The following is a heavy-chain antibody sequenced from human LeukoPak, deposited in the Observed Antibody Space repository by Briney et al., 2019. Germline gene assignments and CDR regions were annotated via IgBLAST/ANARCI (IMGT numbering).Heavy chain of an antibody. CDR2: INHSGST. Sequence: SETLSLTCAVYGGSFSGYYWSWIRQPPGTGLEWIGDINHSGSTNYNPSLKSRVTITVATSKNQFSLKLSFITAADTAVYYCSGVAGSDYGEYYFDYWGQGTLVTVSS. CDR3: SGVAGSDYGEYYFDY. J-gene: IGHJ4*02. D-gene: IGHD3-10*01. V-gene: IGHV4-34*01. CDR1: GGSFSGYY.